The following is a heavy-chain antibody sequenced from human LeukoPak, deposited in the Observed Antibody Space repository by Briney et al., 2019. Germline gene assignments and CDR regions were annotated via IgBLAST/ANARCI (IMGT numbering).Heavy chain of an antibody. CDR3: ARAGYDILTGYYKDSFFDY. J-gene: IGHJ4*02. D-gene: IGHD3-9*01. CDR2: ISAYNGNT. CDR1: GYTFTSYG. Sequence: GASVKVSCKASGYTFTSYGISWVRQAPGQGLEWMGWISAYNGNTNYAQKFQGRVTITADKSTSTAYMELSSLRSEDTAVYYCARAGYDILTGYYKDSFFDYWGQGTLVTVSS. V-gene: IGHV1-18*01.